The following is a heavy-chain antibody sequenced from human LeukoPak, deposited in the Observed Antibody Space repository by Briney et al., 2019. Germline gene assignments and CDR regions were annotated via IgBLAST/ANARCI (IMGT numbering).Heavy chain of an antibody. D-gene: IGHD3-9*01. CDR2: ISWNSGDK. CDR3: AKGYAPRYYDVMTGYSHHYYGMDV. V-gene: IGHV3-9*01. J-gene: IGHJ6*02. Sequence: GGSLRLSCAASGFTFDDYAMYWVRQAPGKGLEWVSGISWNSGDKAYADSVKGGFTISRDNAKNSLYLQMNSLRAEDTALYYCAKGYAPRYYDVMTGYSHHYYGMDVWGQGTTVTVSS. CDR1: GFTFDDYA.